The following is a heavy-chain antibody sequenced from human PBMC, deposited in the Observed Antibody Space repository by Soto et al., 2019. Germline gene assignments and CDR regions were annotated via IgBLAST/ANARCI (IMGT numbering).Heavy chain of an antibody. J-gene: IGHJ6*02. CDR1: GGTFSSYA. CDR3: ARSIPYCSSTSCPHYYYYYGMDV. Sequence: ASVKVSCKASGGTFSSYAISWVRQAPGQGLEWMGGIIPIFGTANYAQKFQGRVTITADKSTSTAYMELSSLRSEDTAVYYCARSIPYCSSTSCPHYYYYYGMDVWGQGTTVTVSS. D-gene: IGHD2-2*01. CDR2: IIPIFGTA. V-gene: IGHV1-69*06.